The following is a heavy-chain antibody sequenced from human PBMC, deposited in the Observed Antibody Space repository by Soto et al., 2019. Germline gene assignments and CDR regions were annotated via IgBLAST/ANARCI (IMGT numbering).Heavy chain of an antibody. Sequence: GGSLRLSCAASGFTFSSFSMNWVRQAPGKGLEWVSSISSSSSYIYYADSVKGRFTISRDNAKNSLYLQMNSLRAEDTAVYYCARDIPYYYYMDVWGKGTTVTVSS. J-gene: IGHJ6*03. CDR3: ARDIPYYYYMDV. CDR2: ISSSSSYI. V-gene: IGHV3-21*01. CDR1: GFTFSSFS.